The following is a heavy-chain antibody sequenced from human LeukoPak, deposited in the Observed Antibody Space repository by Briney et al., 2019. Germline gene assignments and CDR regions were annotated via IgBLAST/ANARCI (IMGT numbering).Heavy chain of an antibody. V-gene: IGHV3-48*02. CDR1: GFDFSSYG. CDR3: ARRTRSSESHSFDY. CDR2: ITSSGII. D-gene: IGHD3-10*01. J-gene: IGHJ4*02. Sequence: GGSLRLSCAASGFDFSSYGMSWVRQAPGKGLEWVSYITSSGIIYYTDSVKGRFTISRDNAKNSLFLQMNSLRDEDTAVYYCARRTRSSESHSFDYWGQGTLVTVSS.